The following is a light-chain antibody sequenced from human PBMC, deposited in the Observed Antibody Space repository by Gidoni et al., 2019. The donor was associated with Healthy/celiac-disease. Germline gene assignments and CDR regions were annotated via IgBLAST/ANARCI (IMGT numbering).Light chain of an antibody. V-gene: IGKV3-20*01. Sequence: ELVSTQLPRTLSLSPGEGATLSCRASMSVSSSYLAWYQQKPGQAPRLLIYGASSRATGIPERFSGSGSGTDFTLTISRLEPEDFAVYYCQQYCSSPWTFGQGTKVEIK. CDR3: QQYCSSPWT. J-gene: IGKJ1*01. CDR2: GAS. CDR1: MSVSSSY.